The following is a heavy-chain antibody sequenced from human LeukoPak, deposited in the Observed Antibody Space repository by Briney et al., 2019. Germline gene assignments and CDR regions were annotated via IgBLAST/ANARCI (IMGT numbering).Heavy chain of an antibody. D-gene: IGHD1-1*01. CDR2: INGHGGST. CDR3: VRGINWNPLDY. J-gene: IGHJ4*02. Sequence: PGGSLRLSCAASGFTFSDYAMTWVRQAPGKGLEWVSSINGHGGSTYHADSVKGRFTMSRDNSKNTLYLQMDSLRAEDTAVYHCVRGINWNPLDYWGQGTLVTVSS. V-gene: IGHV3-23*01. CDR1: GFTFSDYA.